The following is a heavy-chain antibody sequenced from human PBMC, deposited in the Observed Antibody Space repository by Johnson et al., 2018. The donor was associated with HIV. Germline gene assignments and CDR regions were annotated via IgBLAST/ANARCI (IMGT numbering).Heavy chain of an antibody. Sequence: EVQLVESGGGVVQPGGSLRLSCAASGFTLSDYYMDWVRQAPGKGLEWVGRTRNKANSYITEYAASVKGRFSISRDDSKNSLYLQMNSLKTEDTAVYYCTRGPRNPGLDAFHICGQGTMVTVSS. J-gene: IGHJ3*02. CDR3: TRGPRNPGLDAFHI. D-gene: IGHD1-14*01. CDR1: GFTLSDYY. V-gene: IGHV3-72*01. CDR2: TRNKANSYIT.